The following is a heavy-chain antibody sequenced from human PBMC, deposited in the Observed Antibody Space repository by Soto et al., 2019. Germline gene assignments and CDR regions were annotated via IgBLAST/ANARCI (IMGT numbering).Heavy chain of an antibody. Sequence: ASVKVSCKVSGYTLTELSMHWVRQAPGKGLEWMGGFDPEDGETIYAQKFQGRVTMTEDTSTDTAYMELSSLRSEDTAVYYCATEYSSSSSYYYYYGMDVWGQGTTVTV. J-gene: IGHJ6*02. CDR3: ATEYSSSSSYYYYYGMDV. CDR1: GYTLTELS. CDR2: FDPEDGET. V-gene: IGHV1-24*01. D-gene: IGHD6-6*01.